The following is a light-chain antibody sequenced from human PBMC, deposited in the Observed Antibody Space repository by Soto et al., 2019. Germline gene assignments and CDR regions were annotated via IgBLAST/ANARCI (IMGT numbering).Light chain of an antibody. V-gene: IGKV3-11*01. Sequence: EIVVTQSPATLSLSPGERATLSCRASQSVSTYLAWYQQKPGQAPRLLIYDASKRATGIPDRFSGSGSGTDFTLTISSLEPEDFAVYYCQQRSIWPPTFGGGTKVEIK. CDR3: QQRSIWPPT. CDR2: DAS. CDR1: QSVSTY. J-gene: IGKJ4*01.